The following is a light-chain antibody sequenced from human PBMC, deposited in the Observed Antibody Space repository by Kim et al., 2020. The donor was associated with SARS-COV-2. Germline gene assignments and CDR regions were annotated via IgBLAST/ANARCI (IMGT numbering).Light chain of an antibody. J-gene: IGKJ2*03. V-gene: IGKV4-1*01. CDR1: QTVLYNSNNKNY. Sequence: DIVMTQSPDSLAVSLGERATLNCKSSQTVLYNSNNKNYLAWYQQKPGQAPKMLIYWASIRESGVSDRFSGSGSETDFTLTISSLQAEDVEVYNCQQYNSTPPSFGQGTKLEIK. CDR3: QQYNSTPPS. CDR2: WAS.